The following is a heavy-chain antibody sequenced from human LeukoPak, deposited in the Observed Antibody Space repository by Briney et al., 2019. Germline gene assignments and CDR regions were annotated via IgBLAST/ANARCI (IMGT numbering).Heavy chain of an antibody. V-gene: IGHV1-2*02. J-gene: IGHJ3*02. Sequence: GASVKVSCKASRYTFTGYYMHWLRQTPGQGLEWMGWINPNSGGTNYAQKFQGRVTMTRDTSISTAYMELSRLRSDDTAVYYCARVSSSSWMGPRAFDIWGQGTMVTVSS. D-gene: IGHD6-13*01. CDR2: INPNSGGT. CDR3: ARVSSSSWMGPRAFDI. CDR1: RYTFTGYY.